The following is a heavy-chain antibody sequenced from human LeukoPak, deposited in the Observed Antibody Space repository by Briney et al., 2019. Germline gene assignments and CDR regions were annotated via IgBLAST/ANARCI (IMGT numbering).Heavy chain of an antibody. V-gene: IGHV3-53*05. D-gene: IGHD3-10*01. CDR3: ARWSMVRPRDAFDI. Sequence: GGSLRLSCAASGFTVSSNYMTWVRQAPGKGPEWVSVIYSGGSTYYADSVKGRFTISRDNSKNTLYLQMNSLRAEDTAVYYCARWSMVRPRDAFDIWGQGTMVTVSS. CDR1: GFTVSSNY. CDR2: IYSGGST. J-gene: IGHJ3*02.